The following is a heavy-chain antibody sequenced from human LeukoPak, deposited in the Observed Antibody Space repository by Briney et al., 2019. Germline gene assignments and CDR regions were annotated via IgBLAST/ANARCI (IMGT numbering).Heavy chain of an antibody. J-gene: IGHJ4*02. D-gene: IGHD3-9*01. CDR2: ISYDGSNK. CDR1: GFTFSSYA. Sequence: PGRSLRLSCAASGFTFSSYAMHWVRQAPGKGLEWVAVISYDGSNKYYADSVKGRFTISRDNSKNTLYLQMNSLRAEDTAVYYCAREFLEGYFDWLLSGSDYWGQGTLVTVSS. CDR3: AREFLEGYFDWLLSGSDY. V-gene: IGHV3-30-3*01.